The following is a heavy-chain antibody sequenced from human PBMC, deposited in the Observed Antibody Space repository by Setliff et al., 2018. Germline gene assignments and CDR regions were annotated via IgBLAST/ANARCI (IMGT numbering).Heavy chain of an antibody. CDR3: AKPQVELRWGFES. CDR1: GFTFSGDA. D-gene: IGHD1-7*01. V-gene: IGHV3-23*03. CDR2: ISNDGSSI. J-gene: IGHJ4*02. Sequence: GGSLRLSCAASGFTFSGDAMTWVRQAPGKGLEWVSIISNDGSSIYYADSVKGRFTISRDNSKNTLYLQMNSLRAEDTAVYYCAKPQVELRWGFESWGQGTLVTVSS.